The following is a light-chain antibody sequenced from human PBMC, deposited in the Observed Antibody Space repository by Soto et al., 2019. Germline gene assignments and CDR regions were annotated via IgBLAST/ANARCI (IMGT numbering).Light chain of an antibody. Sequence: QAVVTQPPSASGSPGQSVTISCTGTSSDVGGYNYVSWYQQHPGKAPKLMIYEVSKRPSGVPDRFSGSKSGNTASLTVSGLQAEDEADYYCSSYAGSNILFGGGTQLTVL. J-gene: IGLJ2*01. CDR1: SSDVGGYNY. CDR2: EVS. CDR3: SSYAGSNIL. V-gene: IGLV2-8*01.